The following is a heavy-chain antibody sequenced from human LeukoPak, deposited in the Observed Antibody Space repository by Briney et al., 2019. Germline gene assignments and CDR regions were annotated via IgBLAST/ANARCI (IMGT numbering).Heavy chain of an antibody. J-gene: IGHJ5*02. Sequence: GESLKISCKGSGYSFTSYWIGWVRQMPGKGLEWMGIIYPGDSDTTYSPSFQGQVTISADKSISTAYLQWSSLKASDTAMYYCARHDCGGGSCYGWFDPWGQGTLVTVSS. CDR1: GYSFTSYW. V-gene: IGHV5-51*01. CDR3: ARHDCGGGSCYGWFDP. D-gene: IGHD2-15*01. CDR2: IYPGDSDT.